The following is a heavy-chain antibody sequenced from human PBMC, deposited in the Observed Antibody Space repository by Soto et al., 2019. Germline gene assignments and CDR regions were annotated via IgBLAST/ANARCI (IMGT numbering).Heavy chain of an antibody. J-gene: IGHJ4*02. CDR3: AAHATAWQHMVTSDY. V-gene: IGHV1-58*01. Sequence: ASVKVSCKASGFTFTSSAFQWVRQARGQRLEWIGWIAVGSGYTNYAQRFQDRVTLTRDMSTATTYMELSRLTSEDTAIYYCAAHATAWQHMVTSDYWGQGTLVPVYS. CDR1: GFTFTSSA. D-gene: IGHD2-21*02. CDR2: IAVGSGYT.